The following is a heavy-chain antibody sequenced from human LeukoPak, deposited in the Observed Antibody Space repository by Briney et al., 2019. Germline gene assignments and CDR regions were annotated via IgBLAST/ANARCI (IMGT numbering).Heavy chain of an antibody. CDR1: GFTFSSYA. J-gene: IGHJ5*02. D-gene: IGHD2-2*01. CDR3: AKEQNSALYCSSTSCYEDWFDP. Sequence: GGPLRLSCAASGFTFSSYAMSWVRQAPGKGLEWVSAISGSGGSTYYADSVKGRFTISRDNSKNTLYLQMNSLRAEDTAVYYCAKEQNSALYCSSTSCYEDWFDPWGQGTLATVSS. V-gene: IGHV3-23*01. CDR2: ISGSGGST.